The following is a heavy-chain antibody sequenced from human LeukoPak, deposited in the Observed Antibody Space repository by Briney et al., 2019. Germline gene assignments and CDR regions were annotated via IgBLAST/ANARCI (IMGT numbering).Heavy chain of an antibody. Sequence: GESLKISCKGSGYSFTSYWIGWVRQMPGKGLEWMGVIYPHDSDTRYSPSFQGQVTTSADKSISTAYLQWSTRKASDTAMYYCARQTTVTPGDYWGQGTLVTVSS. CDR3: ARQTTVTPGDY. V-gene: IGHV5-51*01. D-gene: IGHD4-17*01. CDR1: GYSFTSYW. CDR2: IYPHDSDT. J-gene: IGHJ4*02.